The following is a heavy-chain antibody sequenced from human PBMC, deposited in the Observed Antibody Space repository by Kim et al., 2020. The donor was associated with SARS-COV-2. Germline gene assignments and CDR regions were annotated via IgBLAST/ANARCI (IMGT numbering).Heavy chain of an antibody. Sequence: GGSLRLSCAASGFTFSSYGMHWVRQAPGKGLEWVAVISYDGSNKYYADSVKGRFTISRDNSKNTLYLQMNSLRAEDTAVYYCARDGRLHPRAFDIWGQGTMVTVSS. CDR1: GFTFSSYG. J-gene: IGHJ3*02. CDR3: ARDGRLHPRAFDI. D-gene: IGHD4-4*01. CDR2: ISYDGSNK. V-gene: IGHV3-33*05.